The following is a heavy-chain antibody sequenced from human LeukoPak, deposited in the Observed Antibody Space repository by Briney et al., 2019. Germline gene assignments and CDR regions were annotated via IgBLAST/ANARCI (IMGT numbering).Heavy chain of an antibody. Sequence: GGSLRLSCVASRFTFSNYWMSWVRQAPGKGLEWVANINQDGSKKRYADSMKGRFTISRDNAKESLYLQLNSLRAEDAAVYYCAKWGPYCVGDYCPALDSWGQGTLVTVSS. CDR1: RFTFSNYW. D-gene: IGHD2-21*02. CDR3: AKWGPYCVGDYCPALDS. J-gene: IGHJ4*02. V-gene: IGHV3-7*01. CDR2: INQDGSKK.